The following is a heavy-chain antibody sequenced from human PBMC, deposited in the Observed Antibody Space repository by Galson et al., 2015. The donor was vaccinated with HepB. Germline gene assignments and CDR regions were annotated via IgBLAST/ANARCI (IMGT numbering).Heavy chain of an antibody. J-gene: IGHJ4*02. CDR2: ISAYRGNT. CDR1: GYTFTTNG. Sequence: SVKVSCKASGYTFTTNGISWVRQAPGQGLEWMGWISAYRGNTYYAENFEGRVTLTTDTPTSTAYMELRSLRPDDTAIYYCARDRSHSLDNRGQGTLVAVSS. V-gene: IGHV1-18*04. CDR3: ARDRSHSLDN. D-gene: IGHD2-15*01.